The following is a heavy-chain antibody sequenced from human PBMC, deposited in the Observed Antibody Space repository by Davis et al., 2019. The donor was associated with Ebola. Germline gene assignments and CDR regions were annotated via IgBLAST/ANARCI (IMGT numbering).Heavy chain of an antibody. CDR3: AKEGAGSGGWGPAGY. V-gene: IGHV3-73*01. CDR1: GFSFSGSA. D-gene: IGHD2-15*01. CDR2: IRSKGKGYAT. Sequence: GEFLKISCAASGFSFSGSAIHWVRQASGKGLEWVGRIRSKGKGYATAYAASVKGRFTVSRDDSENTAYLQMNSLKTEDTAVYYCAKEGAGSGGWGPAGYWGQGTLVIVSS. J-gene: IGHJ4*02.